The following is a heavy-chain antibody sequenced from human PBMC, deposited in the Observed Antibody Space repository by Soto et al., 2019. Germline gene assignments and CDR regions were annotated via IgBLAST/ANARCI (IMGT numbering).Heavy chain of an antibody. D-gene: IGHD4-4*01. CDR2: INPNSGGT. CDR3: ARDLGEDYSNYGGFDY. J-gene: IGHJ4*02. CDR1: GYTFTGYY. Sequence: ASVKVSCKASGYTFTGYYMHWVRQAPGQGLEWMGWINPNSGGTNYAQKFQGWVTMTRDTSISTAYMELSRLRSDDTAMYYCARDLGEDYSNYGGFDYWGQGTLVTVSS. V-gene: IGHV1-2*04.